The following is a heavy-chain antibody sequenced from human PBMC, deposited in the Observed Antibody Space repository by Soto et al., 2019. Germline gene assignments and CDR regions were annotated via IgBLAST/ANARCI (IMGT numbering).Heavy chain of an antibody. J-gene: IGHJ4*02. V-gene: IGHV1-8*01. CDR1: GYTFTSYD. CDR2: MNPNSGNT. CDR3: ARGLSRITMVRGVIL. Sequence: ASVKVSCKASGYTFTSYDINWVRQATGQGLEWMGWMNPNSGNTGYAQKFQGRVTMTRNTSISTAYMELSSLRSEDTAVYYCARGLSRITMVRGVILWGRGTLVTVSS. D-gene: IGHD3-10*01.